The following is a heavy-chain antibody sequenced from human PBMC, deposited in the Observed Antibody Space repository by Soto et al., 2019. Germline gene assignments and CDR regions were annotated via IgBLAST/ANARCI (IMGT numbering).Heavy chain of an antibody. J-gene: IGHJ4*02. D-gene: IGHD6-13*01. CDR3: ASWYSSSWYNY. Sequence: QAPGQGLEWMGWISAYNGNTNYAQKLQGRVTMTTDTSTSTAYMELRSLRSDDTAVYYCASWYSSSWYNYWGQGTLVTVSS. CDR2: ISAYNGNT. V-gene: IGHV1-18*01.